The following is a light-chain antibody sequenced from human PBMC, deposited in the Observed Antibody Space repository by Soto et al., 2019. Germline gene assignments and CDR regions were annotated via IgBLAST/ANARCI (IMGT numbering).Light chain of an antibody. CDR1: QGISTW. J-gene: IGKJ4*01. CDR3: QQANSFPLT. CDR2: GAS. Sequence: DTQMTQSPSSVSASVGDRVTITCRAGQGISTWLAWYQQKPGKAPSLLIFGASSLRSGIPSRFGGSGSGTDFTLTISSLQPEDFATYYCQQANSFPLTFGGGTKVEIK. V-gene: IGKV1-12*01.